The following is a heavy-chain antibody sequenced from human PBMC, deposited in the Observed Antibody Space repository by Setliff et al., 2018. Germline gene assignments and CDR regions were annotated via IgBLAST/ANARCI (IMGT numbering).Heavy chain of an antibody. Sequence: TLSLTCTVSGDSITGGSVYWSWIRQPAGKGLEWIGRIFPTGTTNYNPDLKSRVTMSVDTSKKRFSLMLRSVTAADTAIYYCARYNSSAACFDLWGPGTLVTVPQ. V-gene: IGHV4-61*02. J-gene: IGHJ5*02. D-gene: IGHD1-20*01. CDR2: IFPTGTT. CDR3: ARYNSSAACFDL. CDR1: GDSITGGSVY.